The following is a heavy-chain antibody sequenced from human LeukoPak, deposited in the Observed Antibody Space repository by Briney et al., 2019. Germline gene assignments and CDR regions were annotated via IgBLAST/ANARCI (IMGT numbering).Heavy chain of an antibody. V-gene: IGHV4-59*08. D-gene: IGHD2-15*01. J-gene: IGHJ4*02. CDR2: IYYSGST. Sequence: SSETLSLTCTVSGGSISSYYWSWIRQPPGKGLEWIGHIYYSGSTYYNPSLKSRVTISVDTSKNQFSLKLSSVTAADTAVYYCARANLRYCSGGSCQSFDYWGQGTLVTVSS. CDR3: ARANLRYCSGGSCQSFDY. CDR1: GGSISSYY.